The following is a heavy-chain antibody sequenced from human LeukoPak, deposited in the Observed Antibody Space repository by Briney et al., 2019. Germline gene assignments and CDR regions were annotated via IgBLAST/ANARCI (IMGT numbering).Heavy chain of an antibody. CDR3: ATRKGGSYPFDY. V-gene: IGHV4-39*01. J-gene: IGHJ4*02. Sequence: SETLSLTCTVSGGSISSSSYYWGWIRQPPGKGLEWIGSIYYSGSTYYNPSLKSRVTISVDTSKNQFSLKLSSVTAADTAVYYCATRKGGSYPFDYWGQGTLVTVSS. D-gene: IGHD1-26*01. CDR1: GGSISSSSYY. CDR2: IYYSGST.